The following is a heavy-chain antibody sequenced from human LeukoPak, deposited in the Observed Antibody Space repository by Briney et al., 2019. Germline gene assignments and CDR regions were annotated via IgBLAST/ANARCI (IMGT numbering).Heavy chain of an antibody. V-gene: IGHV3-33*01. CDR2: IWYDGSNE. J-gene: IGHJ4*02. Sequence: GRSLRLSCAASGFTVSSYGMHWVRQAPGKGLEWAAVIWYDGSNEYHADFVKGRFTISRDNSKNTVYLQMNSLRVEDTAVYYCARDRARHFDYWGQGTLVTVSS. CDR1: GFTVSSYG. CDR3: ARDRARHFDY. D-gene: IGHD3-10*01.